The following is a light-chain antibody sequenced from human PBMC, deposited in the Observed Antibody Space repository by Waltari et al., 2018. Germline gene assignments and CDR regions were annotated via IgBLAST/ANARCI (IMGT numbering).Light chain of an antibody. CDR3: ASWDDSHYV. CDR2: RNT. J-gene: IGLJ1*01. V-gene: IGLV1-47*01. CDR1: NSNLGINY. Sequence: QSVLTQPPSASEPPGQRVTISCSGCNSNLGINYLYWYQQLPGTAPKLLIYRNTPRPSGVPDRFSASKSGTSVSLAISGLRSEDEAVYYCASWDDSHYVFGTGTQVTVL.